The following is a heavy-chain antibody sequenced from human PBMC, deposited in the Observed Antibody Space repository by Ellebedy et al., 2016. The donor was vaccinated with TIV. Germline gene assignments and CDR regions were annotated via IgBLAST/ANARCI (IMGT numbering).Heavy chain of an antibody. D-gene: IGHD1-26*01. J-gene: IGHJ4*02. V-gene: IGHV3-21*01. CDR2: ISSGSSYI. CDR3: ARGVGVHHSYYFDY. CDR1: GFTFSSYT. Sequence: GESLKISCTDFGFTFSSYTMNWVRQAPGKGLEWVSSISSGSSYIYYADSVRGRFIIFRDNARNSVSLQMNSLRAEDTAVYYCARGVGVHHSYYFDYWGQGALVTVSS.